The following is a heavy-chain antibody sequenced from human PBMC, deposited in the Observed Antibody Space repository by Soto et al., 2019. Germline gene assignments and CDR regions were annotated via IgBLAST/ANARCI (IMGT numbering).Heavy chain of an antibody. Sequence: GGSLRLSCAASGFTFSSYGMHWVRQAPGKGLEWVAVIWYDGSNKYYADSVKGRFTISRDNSKNTLYLQMNSLRAEDTAVYYCAREGQLWFGYYYYGMDVWGQGTTVTVSS. J-gene: IGHJ6*02. CDR3: AREGQLWFGYYYYGMDV. CDR1: GFTFSSYG. D-gene: IGHD5-18*01. CDR2: IWYDGSNK. V-gene: IGHV3-33*01.